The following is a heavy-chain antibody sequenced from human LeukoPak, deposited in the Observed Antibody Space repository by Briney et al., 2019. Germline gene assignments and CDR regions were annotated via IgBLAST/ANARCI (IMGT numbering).Heavy chain of an antibody. CDR2: ISSSSSYI. V-gene: IGHV3-21*01. CDR3: ARRAKDFWSGYLDY. J-gene: IGHJ4*02. Sequence: PGGSLRLSCAASGFTFSSYSMNWVRQAPGKGLEWVSSISSSSSYIYYADSVKGRFTISRDNAKNSLYLQMNSLRAEDTAVYYCARRAKDFWSGYLDYWGQGTLVTVSS. D-gene: IGHD3-3*01. CDR1: GFTFSSYS.